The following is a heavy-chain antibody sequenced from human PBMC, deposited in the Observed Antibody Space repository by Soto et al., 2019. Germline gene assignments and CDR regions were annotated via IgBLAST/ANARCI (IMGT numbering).Heavy chain of an antibody. D-gene: IGHD3-10*01. CDR1: GYDFSAYW. V-gene: IGHV5-51*03. CDR2: IYPGDSDV. Sequence: DVQLVQSGAEVKKSGESLRISCKGSGYDFSAYWINWVRQMPGKGLEWMGTIYPGDSDVRYSPSFQGQVTISVDKSISFAYVQWSSLEAADTAIYYCARTDYGSGTFDSWGQGTRVTVSS. CDR3: ARTDYGSGTFDS. J-gene: IGHJ4*02.